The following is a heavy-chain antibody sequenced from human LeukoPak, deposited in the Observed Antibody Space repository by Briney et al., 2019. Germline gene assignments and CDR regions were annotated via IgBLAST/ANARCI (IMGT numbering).Heavy chain of an antibody. CDR3: ARERGYNYGYSGYYDQ. CDR1: GFTFSDFE. CDR2: ISTCGAST. D-gene: IGHD5-18*01. Sequence: GGSLRLSCAASGFTFSDFEMNWVRQAPGKGLEWISYISTCGASTHYAHSVKGRITLSRDNAKNSMFLRIAPLRGDDTAVYYCARERGYNYGYSGYYDQWGQGILVTVSS. J-gene: IGHJ4*02. V-gene: IGHV3-48*03.